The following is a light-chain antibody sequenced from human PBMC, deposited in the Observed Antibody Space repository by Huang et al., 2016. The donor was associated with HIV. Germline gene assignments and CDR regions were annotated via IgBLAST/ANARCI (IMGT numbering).Light chain of an antibody. J-gene: IGKJ3*01. CDR1: RSLLHSDGHNY. CDR2: LGS. Sequence: VMTQSPLSLPVTPGEPASISCRSSRSLLHSDGHNYLDWYLQRPGQSPQLLIYLGSNRASGVPDRISGSGSGTDFTLKISRVEAEDVGIYYCMQALQSPFTFGPGTKVDIK. CDR3: MQALQSPFT. V-gene: IGKV2-28*01.